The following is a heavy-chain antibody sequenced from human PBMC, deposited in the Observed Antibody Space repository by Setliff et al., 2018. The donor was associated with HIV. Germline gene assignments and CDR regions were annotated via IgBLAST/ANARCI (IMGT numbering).Heavy chain of an antibody. CDR2: LRTGTGDT. CDR3: VRRATAAEVFDY. CDR1: GYTFTSYS. Sequence: RASVKVSCKASGYTFTSYSMHWVRQAPGQRLEWMGWLRTGTGDTSYSEKFQGRLTITRDTSANTAYMELSNLRSEDTAVYYCVRRATAAEVFDYWGQGTLVTVSS. D-gene: IGHD6-13*01. V-gene: IGHV1-3*04. J-gene: IGHJ4*02.